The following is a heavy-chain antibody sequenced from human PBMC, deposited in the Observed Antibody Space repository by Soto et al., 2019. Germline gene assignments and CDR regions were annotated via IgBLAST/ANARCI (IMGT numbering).Heavy chain of an antibody. V-gene: IGHV1-69*13. CDR3: ATPYCTNGVCYRVAFDI. Sequence: SVKVSCKASGGTFSSYAISWVRQAPGQGLEWMGGIIPIFGTANYAQKFQGRVTITADESTSTAYMELSSLRSEDTAVYYCATPYCTNGVCYRVAFDIWGQGTMVAVSS. D-gene: IGHD2-8*01. CDR1: GGTFSSYA. J-gene: IGHJ3*02. CDR2: IIPIFGTA.